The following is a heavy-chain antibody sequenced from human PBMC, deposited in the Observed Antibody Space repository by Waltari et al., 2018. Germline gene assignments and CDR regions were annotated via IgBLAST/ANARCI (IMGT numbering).Heavy chain of an antibody. CDR2: IYFTGNT. J-gene: IGHJ4*02. Sequence: QLQLQESGPRLVKPSETLSLTCTVSGGSISTNNHYWGWIRRPPGKGLEWIGSIYFTGNTYYNPSLKSRVTVSVDTSKNQFSLRLSSVTAADTAVYYCARTDSLDLPPSDYWGQGTLVTVSS. D-gene: IGHD1-1*01. CDR3: ARTDSLDLPPSDY. CDR1: GGSISTNNHY. V-gene: IGHV4-39*01.